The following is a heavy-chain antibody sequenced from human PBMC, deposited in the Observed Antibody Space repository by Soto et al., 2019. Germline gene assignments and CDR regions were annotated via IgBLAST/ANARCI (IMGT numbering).Heavy chain of an antibody. V-gene: IGHV4-59*01. CDR2: IYYSGST. Sequence: PSETLSLTCAVSGGSISNYYWSWIRQPPGKRLEWIGHIYYSGSTNYNPSLKSRVTISVDTSKNQFSLKLGSVTAADTAVYYCARDLGYCSGGSCYGAWFDPWGQGTLVTVSS. CDR3: ARDLGYCSGGSCYGAWFDP. CDR1: GGSISNYY. D-gene: IGHD2-15*01. J-gene: IGHJ5*02.